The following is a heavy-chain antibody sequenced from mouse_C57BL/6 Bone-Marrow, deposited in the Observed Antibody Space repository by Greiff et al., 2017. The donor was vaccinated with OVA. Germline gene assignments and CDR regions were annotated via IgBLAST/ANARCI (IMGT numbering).Heavy chain of an antibody. CDR3: AREGLTTVVATNYFDY. D-gene: IGHD1-1*01. J-gene: IGHJ2*01. CDR1: GYTFTDYN. Sequence: VQLQQSGPELVKPGASVKMSCKASGYTFTDYNMHWVKQSHGKSLEWIGYINPNNGGTSYNQKFKGKATLTVNKSSSTAYMELRSLTSEDSAVYYCAREGLTTVVATNYFDYWGQGTTLTVSS. V-gene: IGHV1-22*01. CDR2: INPNNGGT.